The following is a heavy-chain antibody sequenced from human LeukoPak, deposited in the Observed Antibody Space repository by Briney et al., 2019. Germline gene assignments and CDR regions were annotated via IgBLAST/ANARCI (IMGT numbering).Heavy chain of an antibody. J-gene: IGHJ4*02. CDR1: GFSFSSSW. CDR3: ATTGSGSYYDY. V-gene: IGHV3-74*01. CDR2: INDDETST. Sequence: PGGSLRLSCAASGFSFSSSWMHWVRQAPGKGLVWVSRINDDETSTSYADSVKGRFTISRDNAKNTLCLQMNSLRADDTAVYYCATTGSGSYYDYWGQGNLVTVSS. D-gene: IGHD1-26*01.